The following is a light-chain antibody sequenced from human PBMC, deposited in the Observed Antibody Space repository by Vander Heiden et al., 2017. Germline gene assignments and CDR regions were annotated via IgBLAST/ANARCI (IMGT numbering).Light chain of an antibody. V-gene: IGKV3-11*01. CDR3: QQRSNWPPLT. CDR1: QSVSNS. Sequence: DIVLTQSPATLSLSPGERATLSCRASQSVSNSIAWYQQKPGQAPRLLMYDASNRATGIPARFSGSGSGTDFTLTISSLEPEDFAVYYCQQRSNWPPLTFGGGTKVEIK. J-gene: IGKJ4*01. CDR2: DAS.